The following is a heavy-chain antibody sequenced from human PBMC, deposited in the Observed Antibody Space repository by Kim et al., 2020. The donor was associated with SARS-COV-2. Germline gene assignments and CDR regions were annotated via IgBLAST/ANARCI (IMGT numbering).Heavy chain of an antibody. D-gene: IGHD2-8*01. J-gene: IGHJ2*01. CDR2: ISAYNGNT. CDR1: GYTFTYYY. CDR3: ARGRDNFENGVYLHRSSDV. V-gene: IGHV1-18*01. Sequence: ASVKVSCKASGYTFTYYYVNWVRQAPGQGLEWVGSISAYNGNTEFAPKFQGRVTLTTSTSTSTGYMEMRNLTSDDTAVYYCARGRDNFENGVYLHRSSDVWGRGTQVIVSS.